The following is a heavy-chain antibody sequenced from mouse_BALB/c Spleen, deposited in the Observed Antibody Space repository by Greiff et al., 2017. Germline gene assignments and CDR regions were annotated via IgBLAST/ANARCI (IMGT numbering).Heavy chain of an antibody. Sequence: EVKVVESGGGLVKPGGSLKLSCAASGFTFSSYAMSWVRQTPEKRLEWVASISSGGSTYYPDSVKGRFTISRDNARNILYLQMSSLRSEDTAMYYCARGGDDGYYWYFDVWGAGTTVTVSS. CDR1: GFTFSSYA. D-gene: IGHD2-3*01. J-gene: IGHJ1*01. V-gene: IGHV5-6-5*01. CDR3: ARGGDDGYYWYFDV. CDR2: ISSGGST.